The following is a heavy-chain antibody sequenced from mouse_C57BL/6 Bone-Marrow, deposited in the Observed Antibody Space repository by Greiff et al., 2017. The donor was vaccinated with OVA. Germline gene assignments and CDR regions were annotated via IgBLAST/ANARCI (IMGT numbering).Heavy chain of an antibody. CDR3: ARCKTGTLAY. CDR2: IYPSDSET. V-gene: IGHV1-61*01. J-gene: IGHJ3*01. CDR1: GYTFTSYW. D-gene: IGHD4-1*01. Sequence: QVQLQQPGAELVRPGSSVKLSCKASGYTFTSYWMDWVKQRPGQGLEWIGNIYPSDSETHYNQKFKDKATLTVDKSSSTAYMQLSSLTSEDSAVYYCARCKTGTLAYWGQGTLVTVSA.